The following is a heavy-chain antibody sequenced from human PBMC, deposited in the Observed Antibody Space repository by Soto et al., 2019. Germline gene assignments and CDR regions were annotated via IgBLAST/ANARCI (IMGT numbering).Heavy chain of an antibody. D-gene: IGHD3-22*01. CDR2: IGVSDDNT. J-gene: IGHJ4*02. V-gene: IGHV3-23*01. Sequence: EVQLLESGGGLVQPGGSLRLSCAASGFTLSNFGMNWVRQAPGKGLEWVSGIGVSDDNTYYADSVKGRFTISRDNSKNTLYLQMNTLRAEDTAVYYCAKDKYNDWGQGTLVTVSS. CDR3: AKDKYND. CDR1: GFTLSNFG.